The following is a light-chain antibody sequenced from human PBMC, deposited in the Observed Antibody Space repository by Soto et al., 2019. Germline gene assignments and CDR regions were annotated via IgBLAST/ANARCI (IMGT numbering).Light chain of an antibody. J-gene: IGKJ4*01. Sequence: EIGLPQSPATLPCSPGERATLSCRASQSFSSYLAWYQQKPGQAPRLLIYDASNRATGIPARFSGSGSGTDFTLTISSLEPEDFAVYYCQQRSNWPPALTFGGGTKVEIK. CDR2: DAS. CDR3: QQRSNWPPALT. V-gene: IGKV3-11*01. CDR1: QSFSSY.